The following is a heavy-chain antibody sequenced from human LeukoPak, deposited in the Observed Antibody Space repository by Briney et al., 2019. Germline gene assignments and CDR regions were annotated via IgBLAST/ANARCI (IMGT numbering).Heavy chain of an antibody. CDR1: GYTFTGYY. V-gene: IGHV1-2*02. CDR2: INPNSGGT. J-gene: IGHJ4*02. Sequence: ASVKVSCKASGYTFTGYYMRWVRQAPGQGLEWMGWINPNSGGTNYAQKFQGRVTMTRDTSISTAYMELSRLRSDDTAVYYCARGSKPRIAAAAPYWGQGTLVTVSS. CDR3: ARGSKPRIAAAAPY. D-gene: IGHD6-13*01.